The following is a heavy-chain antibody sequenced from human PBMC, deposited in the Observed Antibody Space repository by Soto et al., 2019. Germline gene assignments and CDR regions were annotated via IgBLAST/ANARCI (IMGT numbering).Heavy chain of an antibody. Sequence: GGSLRLSCAASGFTLDNYTMHWVRQAPGKGLEWVSLISWDGGSTYYADSVKGRFTISSDNSKNSLYLQMNSLRTEDTALYECAKDKRIAAAGHPDYWGQGTLVTVSS. CDR1: GFTLDNYT. J-gene: IGHJ4*02. V-gene: IGHV3-43*01. CDR2: ISWDGGST. D-gene: IGHD6-13*01. CDR3: AKDKRIAAAGHPDY.